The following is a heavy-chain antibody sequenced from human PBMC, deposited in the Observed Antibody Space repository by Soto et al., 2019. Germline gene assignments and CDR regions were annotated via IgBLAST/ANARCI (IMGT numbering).Heavy chain of an antibody. Sequence: QVQLQESGPGLVKPAETLSLTCTVSGGSISGYYWSWIRQPPGKGLEWIGYILYSGSTNYNPSLKSRVTMSVDTSKNQFSLKLTSMSAADTAVYFCARDLSSGWWSDWGQGTLVTVSS. CDR2: ILYSGST. V-gene: IGHV4-59*01. CDR1: GGSISGYY. CDR3: ARDLSSGWWSD. J-gene: IGHJ4*02. D-gene: IGHD6-19*01.